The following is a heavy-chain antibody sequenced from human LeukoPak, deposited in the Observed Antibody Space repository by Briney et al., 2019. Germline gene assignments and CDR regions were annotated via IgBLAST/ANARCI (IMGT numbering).Heavy chain of an antibody. CDR1: GYTFTSYG. D-gene: IGHD2-2*01. Sequence: ASVKVSCKASGYTFTSYGISWVRQAPGQGLEWMGWISAYNGNTNYAQKLQGRVTITRNTSISTAYMELSSLRSEDTAVYYCARGVWVYCSSTSCYYMDVWGKGTTVTVSS. J-gene: IGHJ6*03. CDR3: ARGVWVYCSSTSCYYMDV. CDR2: ISAYNGNT. V-gene: IGHV1-18*01.